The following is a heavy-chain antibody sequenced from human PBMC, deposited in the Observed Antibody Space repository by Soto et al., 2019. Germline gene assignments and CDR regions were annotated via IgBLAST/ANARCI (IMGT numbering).Heavy chain of an antibody. CDR2: IYHSGST. V-gene: IGHV4-30-2*01. J-gene: IGHJ4*02. D-gene: IGHD4-17*01. CDR1: GGSISSGGYS. CDR3: ARAPGSRYGDYGPYYFDY. Sequence: PSETLSLTCAVSGGSISSGGYSWSWIRQPPGKGLEWIGYIYHSGSTYYNPSLKSRVTISVDRSKNQFSLKLSSVTAADTAVYYCARAPGSRYGDYGPYYFDYWGQGTLVTVSS.